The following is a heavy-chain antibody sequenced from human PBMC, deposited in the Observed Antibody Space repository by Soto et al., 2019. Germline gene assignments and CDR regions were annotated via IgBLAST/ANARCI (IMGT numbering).Heavy chain of an antibody. J-gene: IGHJ6*02. CDR1: GYSFSFYV. D-gene: IGHD1-26*01. Sequence: ASVKVSCKASGYSFSFYVMHWVRQAPGQRPEWMGWMHAGNGNIKYSPKFQGKVTFTRDTAASTAYMELSSLRSEDAAVYYCTRSSTPDFYYYSNMDVWGQGTTVTVSS. CDR2: MHAGNGNI. V-gene: IGHV1-3*01. CDR3: TRSSTPDFYYYSNMDV.